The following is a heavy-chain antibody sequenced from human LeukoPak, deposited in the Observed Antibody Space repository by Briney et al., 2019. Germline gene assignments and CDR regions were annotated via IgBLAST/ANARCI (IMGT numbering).Heavy chain of an antibody. CDR1: GYTFTSYG. J-gene: IGHJ4*02. D-gene: IGHD2-2*01. V-gene: IGHV1-18*01. CDR3: ARDRRVVPAASFDY. CDR2: ISAYNGNT. Sequence: ASVKVSCKASGYTFTSYGISWVRQAPGQGLERMGWISAYNGNTNYAQKLQGRVTMTTDTSTSTAYMELRSLRSDDTAVYYCARDRRVVPAASFDYWGQGTLVTVSS.